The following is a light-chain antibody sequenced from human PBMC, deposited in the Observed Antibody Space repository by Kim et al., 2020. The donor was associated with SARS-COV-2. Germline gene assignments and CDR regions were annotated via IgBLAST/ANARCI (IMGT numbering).Light chain of an antibody. CDR2: GKN. CDR1: SLRNYY. Sequence: SSELTQDPAVSVALGQTVRITCQGDSLRNYYASWYQQKPRLAPVLVIYGKNNRPSGIPDRFSGSSSGNTASLTITGAQAEDEADYYCNSRDSSGNHWVFGRGTQLTVL. V-gene: IGLV3-19*01. CDR3: NSRDSSGNHWV. J-gene: IGLJ3*02.